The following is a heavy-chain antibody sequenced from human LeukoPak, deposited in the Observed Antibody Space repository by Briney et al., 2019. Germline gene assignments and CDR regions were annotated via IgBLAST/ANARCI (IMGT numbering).Heavy chain of an antibody. CDR1: GGSISSNY. J-gene: IGHJ4*02. Sequence: SETLSLTCTVSGGSISSNYWSWIRQPPGKGLEYIGYIYYSGSTNYNPSLKSRVTISVDTSKNQFSLKLSSVTAADTAVYYCARWSYYDSNYDYWGQGTLVTVSS. D-gene: IGHD3-22*01. CDR3: ARWSYYDSNYDY. CDR2: IYYSGST. V-gene: IGHV4-59*01.